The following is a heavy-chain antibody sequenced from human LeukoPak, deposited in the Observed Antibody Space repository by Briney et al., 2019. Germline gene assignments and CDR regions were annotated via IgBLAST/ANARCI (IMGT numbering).Heavy chain of an antibody. J-gene: IGHJ3*02. D-gene: IGHD3-22*01. Sequence: SETLSLTCTVSGGSISSSFYYWGWIRQPPGKGLEWIGSIYYSGSTYYNPSLKSRVTISVDTSKNQFSLKLSSVTAADTAVYYCARYSVVVDAFDIWGQGTMVTASS. CDR3: ARYSVVVDAFDI. CDR2: IYYSGST. CDR1: GGSISSSFYY. V-gene: IGHV4-39*07.